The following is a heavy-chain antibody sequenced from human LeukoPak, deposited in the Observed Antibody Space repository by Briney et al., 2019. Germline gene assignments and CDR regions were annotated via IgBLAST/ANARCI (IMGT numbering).Heavy chain of an antibody. CDR1: GVSISTYY. CDR3: ARGGDSSGYYYPVFDY. Sequence: SETLSLTCTVSGVSISTYYWTWIRQPPGKGLEWIGNIDYSGNTKYNPSLKSRVTISVDTSKNQFSLKLSSVTAADTAVYYCARGGDSSGYYYPVFDYWGQGTLVTVSS. J-gene: IGHJ4*02. D-gene: IGHD3-22*01. CDR2: IDYSGNT. V-gene: IGHV4-59*01.